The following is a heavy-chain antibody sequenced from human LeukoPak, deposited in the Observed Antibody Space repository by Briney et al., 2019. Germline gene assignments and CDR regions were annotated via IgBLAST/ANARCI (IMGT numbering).Heavy chain of an antibody. CDR1: GGSISSSGHY. CDR3: ARSATVTTGYFDY. CDR2: IYSNGNT. D-gene: IGHD4-17*01. J-gene: IGHJ4*02. V-gene: IGHV4-39*07. Sequence: SETLSLTCTVSGGSISSSGHYWGWIRQSPEKGLDWIGSIYSNGNTYYNPSVKSRVTISVDTSKNQFSLKLTSVTAAETAVYYCARSATVTTGYFDYWGQGALVTVSS.